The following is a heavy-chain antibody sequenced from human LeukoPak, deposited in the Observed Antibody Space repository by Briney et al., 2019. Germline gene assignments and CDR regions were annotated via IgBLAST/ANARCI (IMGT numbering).Heavy chain of an antibody. J-gene: IGHJ4*02. V-gene: IGHV3-21*01. CDR3: ARDYYGDYHFDY. Sequence: GGSLRLFCAASGFTFISYSVNWVRQAPGKGLEWVSSISGSSGYIYYADSVKGRFTISRDNAKNSLYLQMNSLRAEDTAVYYCARDYYGDYHFDYWGQGTLVTVSS. CDR2: ISGSSGYI. D-gene: IGHD4-17*01. CDR1: GFTFISYS.